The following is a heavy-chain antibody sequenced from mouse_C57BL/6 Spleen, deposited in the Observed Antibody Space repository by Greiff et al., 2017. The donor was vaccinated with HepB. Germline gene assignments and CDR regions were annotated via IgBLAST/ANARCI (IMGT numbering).Heavy chain of an antibody. Sequence: QVQLQQSGAELVRPGASVTLSCKASGYTFTDYEMHWVKQTPVHGLEWIGAIDPETGGTAYNQKFKGKAILTADKSSSTAYMELRSLTSEDSAVYYCTRWVYGGAMDYWGQGTSVTVSS. J-gene: IGHJ4*01. V-gene: IGHV1-15*01. CDR1: GYTFTDYE. D-gene: IGHD1-1*01. CDR3: TRWVYGGAMDY. CDR2: IDPETGGT.